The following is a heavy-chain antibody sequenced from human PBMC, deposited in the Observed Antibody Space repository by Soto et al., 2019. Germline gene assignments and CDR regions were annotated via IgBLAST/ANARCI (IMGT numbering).Heavy chain of an antibody. J-gene: IGHJ4*02. CDR2: SHESGNT. V-gene: IGHV4-4*02. CDR1: GVSISSHEW. CDR3: ATKGSSRFY. D-gene: IGHD6-13*01. Sequence: QVQLQESGPGLVKPSGTLSLTCVVSGVSISSHEWWTWVRQPPGKGLEWIGESHESGNTNYNSSLGSRVTISVDKSKNQFSLKLSSVTVADTAVYYCATKGSSRFYRGQGTLVTVSS.